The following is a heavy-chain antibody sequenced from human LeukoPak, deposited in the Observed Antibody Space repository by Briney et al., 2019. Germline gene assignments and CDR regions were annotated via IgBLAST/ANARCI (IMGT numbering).Heavy chain of an antibody. CDR1: GGSFSGYY. CDR2: INHSGST. D-gene: IGHD2-2*01. CDR3: ARGYSPIVVVPAAPIRWFDP. Sequence: PSETLSLTCAVYGGSFSGYYWSWIRQPPGKGLEWIGEINHSGSTNYSPSLKSRVTISVDTSKDQFSLKLSSVTAADTAVYYCARGYSPIVVVPAAPIRWFDPWGQGTLVTVSS. V-gene: IGHV4-34*01. J-gene: IGHJ5*02.